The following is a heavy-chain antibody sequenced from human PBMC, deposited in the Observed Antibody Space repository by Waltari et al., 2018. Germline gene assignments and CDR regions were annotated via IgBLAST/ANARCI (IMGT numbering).Heavy chain of an antibody. V-gene: IGHV3-33*01. CDR1: GFPFSSYG. CDR2: IWYDGSDK. D-gene: IGHD2-2*01. Sequence: QVQLVESGGGVVQPGRSLRLSCAASGFPFSSYGIHWVRQAPGKGLGWGAVIWYDGSDKYYADSVKCRFTISRDNSKNTLYLQMNSLRAEDTAVYYCARGTIQVFGMDVWGQGTTVTVSS. CDR3: ARGTIQVFGMDV. J-gene: IGHJ6*02.